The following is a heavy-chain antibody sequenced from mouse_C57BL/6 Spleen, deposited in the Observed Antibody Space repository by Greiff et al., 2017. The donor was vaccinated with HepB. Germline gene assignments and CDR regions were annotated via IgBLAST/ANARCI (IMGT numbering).Heavy chain of an antibody. CDR2: ISYSGST. CDR3: ARFIDPNYAMDY. J-gene: IGHJ4*01. CDR1: GYSITSDY. V-gene: IGHV3-8*01. Sequence: EVKVVESGPGLAKPSQTLSLTCSVSGYSITSDYWNWIRKFPGNKLEYMGYISYSGSTYYNPSLKSRISITRDTSKNQYYLQLNSVTTEDTATCYCARFIDPNYAMDYWGQGTSVTVSS.